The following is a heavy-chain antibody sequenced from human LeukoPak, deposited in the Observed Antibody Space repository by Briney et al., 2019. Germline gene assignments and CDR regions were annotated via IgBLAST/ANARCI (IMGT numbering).Heavy chain of an antibody. CDR2: IKQDGSEK. D-gene: IGHD3-3*01. J-gene: IGHJ4*02. CDR1: GFTFSSYW. CDR3: ARDNRITIFGVVIMFDY. V-gene: IGHV3-7*01. Sequence: PGGSLRLSCAASGFTFSSYWMSWVRQAPGKGLEWVANIKQDGSEKYYVDSVKGRFTISRDNAKNSLYLQMNSLRDEDTAVYYCARDNRITIFGVVIMFDYWGQGTLVTVSS.